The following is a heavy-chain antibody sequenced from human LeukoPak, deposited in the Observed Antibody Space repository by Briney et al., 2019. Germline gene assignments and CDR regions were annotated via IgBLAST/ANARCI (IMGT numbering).Heavy chain of an antibody. CDR2: IYYSGST. CDR1: GGSISSGDYY. D-gene: IGHD6-13*01. J-gene: IGHJ4*02. CDR3: ASSSSWYKYLDY. Sequence: SETLSLTCTVSGGSISSGDYYWSWIRQPPGKGLEWIGYIYYSGSTYYNPSLKSRVTISVDTSKNQFSLKLSSVTAADTAVYYCASSSSWYKYLDYWGQGTLVTVSS. V-gene: IGHV4-30-4*08.